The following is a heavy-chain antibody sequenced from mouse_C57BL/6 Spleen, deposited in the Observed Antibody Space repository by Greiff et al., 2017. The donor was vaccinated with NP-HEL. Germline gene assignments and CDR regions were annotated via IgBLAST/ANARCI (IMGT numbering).Heavy chain of an antibody. CDR2: IDPNSGGT. CDR3: ARGTGSSYDYFDY. D-gene: IGHD1-1*01. J-gene: IGHJ2*01. V-gene: IGHV1-72*01. CDR1: GYTFTSYW. Sequence: QVQLQQPGAELVKPGASVKLSCKASGYTFTSYWMHWVKQRPGRGLEWIGRIDPNSGGTKYNEKFKSKATLTVDKSSSTAYMQLSSLTSEDSAVDYCARGTGSSYDYFDYWGQGTTLTVSS.